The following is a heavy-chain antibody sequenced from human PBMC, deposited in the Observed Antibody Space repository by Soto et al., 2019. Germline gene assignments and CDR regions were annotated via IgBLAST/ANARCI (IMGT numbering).Heavy chain of an antibody. CDR1: GASISSYF. V-gene: IGHV4-59*01. J-gene: IGHJ4*02. CDR2: IYHSGRT. CDR3: VREHNWNYDY. D-gene: IGHD1-7*01. Sequence: QVQLQESGPGLVKASETLSLTCTVSGASISSYFWSWIRQPPGKGLEWIGYIYHSGRTSHNPSLKSRVTISVDTSKNQFSLRLTSVTPADTAVYYCVREHNWNYDYWGQGTLVTVSS.